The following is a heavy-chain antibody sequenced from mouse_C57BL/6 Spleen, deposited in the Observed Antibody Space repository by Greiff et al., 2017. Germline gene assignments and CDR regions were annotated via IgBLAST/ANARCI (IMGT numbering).Heavy chain of an antibody. D-gene: IGHD2-4*01. V-gene: IGHV5-17*01. CDR1: GFTFSDYG. Sequence: VMLVESGGGLVKPGGSLKLSCAASGFTFSDYGMHWVRQAPEKGLEWVAYISSGSSTISRDNAKNTLFLQMTSLRSEDTAMYYCAREEGYYDYYFDYWGQGTTLTVSS. CDR3: AREEGYYDYYFDY. J-gene: IGHJ2*01. CDR2: ISSGSS.